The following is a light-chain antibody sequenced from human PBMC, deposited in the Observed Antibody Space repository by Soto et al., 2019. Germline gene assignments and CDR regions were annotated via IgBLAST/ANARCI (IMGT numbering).Light chain of an antibody. CDR3: QQYNSYSWE. V-gene: IGKV1-5*03. CDR1: QSISSW. J-gene: IGKJ1*01. CDR2: KAS. Sequence: DIQMTQSPSTLSASVGDRVTITCRASQSISSWLAWYQQKPGKAPKLLIYKASSLESEVPSRFSGSGSGTEFTLTISSLQPDDFATYYCQQYNSYSWEFGQGTKVEIK.